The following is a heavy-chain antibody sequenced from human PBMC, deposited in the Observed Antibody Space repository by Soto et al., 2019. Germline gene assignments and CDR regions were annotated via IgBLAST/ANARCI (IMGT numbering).Heavy chain of an antibody. Sequence: GGSLRLSCAASGFTFSSYSMNWVRQAPGKGLEWVSSISSSSSYIYYADSVKGRFTISRDNAKNSLYLQMNSLRAEDTAVYYCAREHISSDAFDIWGQGTMVTVSS. CDR3: AREHISSDAFDI. V-gene: IGHV3-21*01. CDR2: ISSSSSYI. CDR1: GFTFSSYS. J-gene: IGHJ3*02. D-gene: IGHD3-3*02.